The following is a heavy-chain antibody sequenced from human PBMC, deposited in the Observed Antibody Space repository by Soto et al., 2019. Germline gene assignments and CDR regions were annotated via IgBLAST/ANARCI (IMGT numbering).Heavy chain of an antibody. Sequence: GGSLRLSCAASGFTFSSYGMHWVRQAPGKGLEWVAVIWYDGSNKYYADSVKGRFTISRDNSKNTLYLQMNSLRAEDTAVYYCARDQPTCTNGVCYTGGGDAFDIWGQGTMVTVSS. CDR2: IWYDGSNK. CDR1: GFTFSSYG. CDR3: ARDQPTCTNGVCYTGGGDAFDI. V-gene: IGHV3-33*01. D-gene: IGHD2-8*01. J-gene: IGHJ3*02.